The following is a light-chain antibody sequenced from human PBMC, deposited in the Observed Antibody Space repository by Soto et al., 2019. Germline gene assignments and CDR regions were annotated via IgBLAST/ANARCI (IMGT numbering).Light chain of an antibody. J-gene: IGKJ1*01. Sequence: DIQITQSPSTLSVSVGDRVTITCRASQTISSWLAWYQQKPGKAPKLLIYKASTLKSGVPSRFSGSGFGTEFTLTISSLQPDDFATYYCQHYNSYSEAFGQGTKVDIK. CDR1: QTISSW. CDR3: QHYNSYSEA. CDR2: KAS. V-gene: IGKV1-5*03.